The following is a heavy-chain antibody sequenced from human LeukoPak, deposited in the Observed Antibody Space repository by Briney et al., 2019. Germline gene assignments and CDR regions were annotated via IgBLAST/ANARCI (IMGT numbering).Heavy chain of an antibody. CDR3: ASATEMAKVFSFDY. Sequence: ASETLSLTCTVSGGSISSYYWSWIRQPPGKGLEWIGYIYYSGSTNYNPSLKSRVTISVDTSKNQFSLKVSSVTAADTGVYYCASATEMAKVFSFDYWGHGTLVTVSS. CDR2: IYYSGST. J-gene: IGHJ4*01. CDR1: GGSISSYY. V-gene: IGHV4-59*08. D-gene: IGHD2-8*01.